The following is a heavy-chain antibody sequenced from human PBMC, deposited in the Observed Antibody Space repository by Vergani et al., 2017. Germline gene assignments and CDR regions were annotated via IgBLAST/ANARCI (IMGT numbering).Heavy chain of an antibody. CDR2: LTGGGGST. Sequence: EVQLLESGGSLKQPGGSVRLSCAASGFTFSTYAMPWVCQAPGKGLEWVSALTGGGGSTYYADSFKGRFSISRDNYRDTLYLQMNSLRPEETATYYCVKDAGSYENFFDSWGQGTLVTVPS. CDR3: VKDAGSYENFFDS. D-gene: IGHD1-26*01. CDR1: GFTFSTYA. V-gene: IGHV3-23*01. J-gene: IGHJ4*02.